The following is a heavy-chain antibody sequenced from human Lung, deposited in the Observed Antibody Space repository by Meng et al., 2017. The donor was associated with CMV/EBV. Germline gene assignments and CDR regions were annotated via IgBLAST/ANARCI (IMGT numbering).Heavy chain of an antibody. CDR3: ARLFHTSLGTNYYYGMDV. CDR1: GYTFTGYN. J-gene: IGHJ6*02. V-gene: IGHV1-2*02. CDR2: INPNSGDT. Sequence: ASVKVSXKASGYTFTGYNIHWVRHAPGQGLEWMGWINPNSGDTKYAQKCQGRVALTRDTAISTAYMELSSLKSDDTAVFFCARLFHTSLGTNYYYGMDVCGQGTXVTVSS. D-gene: IGHD3-10*01.